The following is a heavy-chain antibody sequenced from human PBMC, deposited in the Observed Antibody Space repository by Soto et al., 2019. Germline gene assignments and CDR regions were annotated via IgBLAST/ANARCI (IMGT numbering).Heavy chain of an antibody. CDR1: GFTFSSHW. D-gene: IGHD1-26*01. V-gene: IGHV3-7*01. CDR2: ISQDESEK. Sequence: GGSLRLSCAASGFTFSSHWMSWVRQAPGKGLEWVATISQDESEKYYVDSVKGRFTVSRDNAKNSLSLQMSSLRAEDTALYFCARDPLRYSGSLWGQGTLVTVSS. CDR3: ARDPLRYSGSL. J-gene: IGHJ4*02.